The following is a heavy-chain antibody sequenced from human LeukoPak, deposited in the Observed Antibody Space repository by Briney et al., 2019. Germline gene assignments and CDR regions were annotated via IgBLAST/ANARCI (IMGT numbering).Heavy chain of an antibody. CDR1: GGSFSSYY. Sequence: SETLSLTCTVSGGSFSSYYWSWIRQPPGKGLEWIGYIYYSGSPNYNPSLKSRVTISVDTSKNHFSLKLSSVTAADTAVYYCATLAVAGTNWYFEPWGRGTLVTVSS. D-gene: IGHD6-19*01. CDR3: ATLAVAGTNWYFEP. V-gene: IGHV4-59*01. J-gene: IGHJ2*01. CDR2: IYYSGSP.